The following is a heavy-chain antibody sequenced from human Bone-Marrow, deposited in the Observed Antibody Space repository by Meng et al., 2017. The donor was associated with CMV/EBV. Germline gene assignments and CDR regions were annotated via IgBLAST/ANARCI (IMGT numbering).Heavy chain of an antibody. J-gene: IGHJ4*02. CDR2: ISYDGSNK. CDR1: GFTFSSYD. D-gene: IGHD1-26*01. Sequence: GESLKISCAASGFTFSSYDMHWVRQATGKGLEWVAVISYDGSNKYYADSVKGRFTISRDNSKNTLYLQMNSLRAEDTAVYYCARVWGIVGATLFHWGQGTLVTVSS. CDR3: ARVWGIVGATLFH. V-gene: IGHV3-30-3*01.